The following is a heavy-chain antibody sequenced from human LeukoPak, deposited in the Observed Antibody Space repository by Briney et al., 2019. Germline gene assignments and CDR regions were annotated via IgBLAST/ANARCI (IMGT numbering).Heavy chain of an antibody. CDR2: IRYDGSNK. Sequence: GGSLRLSCAASGFTFSSYGMHWVRQAPGKGLEWVAFIRYDGSNKYYADSVKGRFTISRDNSKNTLYLQMNSLRAEDTAVYYCAKDDGGWYPPGIDYWGQGTLVTVSS. J-gene: IGHJ4*02. V-gene: IGHV3-30*02. CDR3: AKDDGGWYPPGIDY. CDR1: GFTFSSYG. D-gene: IGHD6-19*01.